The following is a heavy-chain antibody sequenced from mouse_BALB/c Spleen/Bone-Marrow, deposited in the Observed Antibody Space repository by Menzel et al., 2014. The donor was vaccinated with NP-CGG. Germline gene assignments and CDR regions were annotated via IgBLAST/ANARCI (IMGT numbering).Heavy chain of an antibody. CDR3: ARVYGNYDAMDY. Sequence: QVHVKQSGAELARPGASVKMSCRASGYTFTTYTMHWVIQRPGQGLEWIGYINPSSGYTYYNQKFKDKATLTADKSSSAAYLQLSSLTSEDSAVYYCARVYGNYDAMDYWGQGTSVTVSS. V-gene: IGHV1-4*01. J-gene: IGHJ4*01. D-gene: IGHD2-1*01. CDR2: INPSSGYT. CDR1: GYTFTTYT.